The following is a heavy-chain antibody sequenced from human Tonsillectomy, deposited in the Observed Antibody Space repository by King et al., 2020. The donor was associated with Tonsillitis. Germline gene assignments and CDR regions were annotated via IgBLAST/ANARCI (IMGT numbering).Heavy chain of an antibody. CDR1: GGSISSYY. D-gene: IGHD3-22*01. CDR3: ARRVSPILSYDSSGYHYFDY. V-gene: IGHV4-59*08. J-gene: IGHJ4*02. Sequence: QLQESGPGLVKPSETLSLTCTVSGGSISSYYWIWIRQPPGKGLEWIGYIYYSGSTNYNPSLKSRVTISVDTSKNQFSLKLSSVTAADTAVYYCARRVSPILSYDSSGYHYFDYWGQGTLVTVSS. CDR2: IYYSGST.